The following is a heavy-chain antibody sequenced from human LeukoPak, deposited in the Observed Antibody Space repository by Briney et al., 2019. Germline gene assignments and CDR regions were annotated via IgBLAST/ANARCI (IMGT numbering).Heavy chain of an antibody. J-gene: IGHJ6*02. CDR1: GYTFSDYD. V-gene: IGHV1-8*01. CDR2: MNPNSGNT. Sequence: ASVKVSCKASGYTFSDYDIIWLRQATGQGLECMGWMNPNSGNTGYAQKFQGRVTMTRNTSISTAYMELSRLRSEDTAVYYCARLGWYCTGPRCEMNTYYGMDVWGQGTTVTVSS. D-gene: IGHD2-8*02. CDR3: ARLGWYCTGPRCEMNTYYGMDV.